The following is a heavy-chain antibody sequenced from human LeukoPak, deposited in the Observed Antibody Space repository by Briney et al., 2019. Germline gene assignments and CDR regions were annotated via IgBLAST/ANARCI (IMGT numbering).Heavy chain of an antibody. V-gene: IGHV6-1*01. J-gene: IGHJ6*02. Sequence: SQTLSLTCAISGDSVSSDSAGWNWFRQSPSRGLEWLGRTYYVSKWYNDYAPPVKGRITNSPDTFKNQFSLQLNFVTPEDTAVYYCAREIDGMDVWGQGTTVTVSS. CDR1: GDSVSSDSAG. D-gene: IGHD2-21*01. CDR3: AREIDGMDV. CDR2: TYYVSKWYN.